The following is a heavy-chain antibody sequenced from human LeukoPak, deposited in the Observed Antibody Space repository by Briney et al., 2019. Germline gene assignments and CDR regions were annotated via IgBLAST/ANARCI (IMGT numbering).Heavy chain of an antibody. Sequence: GGSLRLSCAASGFTFSSYEMNWVRQAPGKGLEWVSYISSSGSTIYYADSVKGRFTISRDNAKNSLYLQMNSLRAEDTAVYYCAREPVVTGNFDYWGQGTLVTVYS. CDR3: AREPVVTGNFDY. D-gene: IGHD4-23*01. V-gene: IGHV3-48*03. J-gene: IGHJ4*02. CDR2: ISSSGSTI. CDR1: GFTFSSYE.